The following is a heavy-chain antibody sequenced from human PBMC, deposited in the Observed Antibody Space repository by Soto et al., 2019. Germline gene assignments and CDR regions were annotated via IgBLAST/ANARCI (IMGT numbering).Heavy chain of an antibody. CDR1: GYTFTGYY. D-gene: IGHD2-2*01. Sequence: ASLKVSCKASGYTFTGYYMHWVRQAPGQGLEWMGWINPNSGGTNYAQKFQGRVTMTRDTSISTAYMELSRLRSDDTAVYYCARDVGYCSSTSCLDRLENWFDPCGQGTLVTVSS. CDR2: INPNSGGT. V-gene: IGHV1-2*02. CDR3: ARDVGYCSSTSCLDRLENWFDP. J-gene: IGHJ5*02.